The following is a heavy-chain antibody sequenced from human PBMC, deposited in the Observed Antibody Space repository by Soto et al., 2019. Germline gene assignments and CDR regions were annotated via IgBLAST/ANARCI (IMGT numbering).Heavy chain of an antibody. D-gene: IGHD1-26*01. CDR2: INSDGSST. J-gene: IGHJ4*02. V-gene: IGHV3-74*01. CDR3: SRVGGSTWH. Sequence: PGGSLRLSCAASGFTFSSYWMHWVRQAPGKGLVWVSRINSDGSSTNYADFVKGRFAISRDNAKNTLYLQMNSLRVEDTAVYYCSRVGGSTWHWGQRTLVTVSS. CDR1: GFTFSSYW.